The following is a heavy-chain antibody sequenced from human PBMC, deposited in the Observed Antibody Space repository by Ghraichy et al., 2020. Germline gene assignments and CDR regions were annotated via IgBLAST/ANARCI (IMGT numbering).Heavy chain of an antibody. CDR2: IRSQRFGATT. V-gene: IGHV3-49*03. CDR1: GFSFGDYA. D-gene: IGHD2-2*01. Sequence: GGSLRLSCTASGFSFGDYAVSWLRQAPGKGPEWVGFIRSQRFGATTDYGASVKGKFTFSRDDSKSIAYLQMNSLKTEDTAMYYCARVADIVVTPAEIHDYWGQGTLVTVSS. J-gene: IGHJ4*02. CDR3: ARVADIVVTPAEIHDY.